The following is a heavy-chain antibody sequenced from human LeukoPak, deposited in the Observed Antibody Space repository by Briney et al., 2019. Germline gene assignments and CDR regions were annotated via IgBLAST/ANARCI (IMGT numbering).Heavy chain of an antibody. J-gene: IGHJ4*02. V-gene: IGHV3-30*02. D-gene: IGHD3-9*01. CDR3: ASNRPLRYFDWLAPRATYFDY. CDR1: GFTFSSYG. CDR2: IRYDGSNK. Sequence: GGSLRLSCAASGFTFSSYGMHWVRQAPGTGLEWVAFIRYDGSNKYYADSVKGRFTISRDNSKNTLYLQMNSLRAEDTAVYYCASNRPLRYFDWLAPRATYFDYWGQGTLVTVSS.